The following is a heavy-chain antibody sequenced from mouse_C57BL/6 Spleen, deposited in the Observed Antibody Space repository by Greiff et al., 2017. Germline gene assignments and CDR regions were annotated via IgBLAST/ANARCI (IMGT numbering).Heavy chain of an antibody. V-gene: IGHV14-4*01. Sequence: VQLQQSGAELVRPGASVKLSCTASGFNITDDYMNWVKQRPEQGLEWIGWIDPENGDTEYAPKFQGKATITADTSSSTAYLQLSSLTSEDTAVYYCTTGITTVFDYWGQGTTLTVSS. CDR3: TTGITTVFDY. J-gene: IGHJ2*01. D-gene: IGHD1-1*01. CDR2: IDPENGDT. CDR1: GFNITDDY.